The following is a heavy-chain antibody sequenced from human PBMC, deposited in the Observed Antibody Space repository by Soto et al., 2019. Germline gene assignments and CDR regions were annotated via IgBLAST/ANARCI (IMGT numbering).Heavy chain of an antibody. CDR1: GYTFSSYD. J-gene: IGHJ3*02. CDR2: MNPNSGGT. V-gene: IGHV1-8*01. Sequence: GASVKVSCKASGYTFSSYDINCVRQATGQGLEWMGWMNPNSGGTGYAQKFQGRVTMTRSTSESTAYMELSSLRSEDTAVYYCTSAVSGTVGAFDMWGQGTMVTVSS. CDR3: TSAVSGTVGAFDM. D-gene: IGHD6-19*01.